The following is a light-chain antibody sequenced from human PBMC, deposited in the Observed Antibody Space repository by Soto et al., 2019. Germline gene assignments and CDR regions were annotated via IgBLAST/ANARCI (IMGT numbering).Light chain of an antibody. CDR3: QQYNNYSPLT. Sequence: DIQMTQSPSTLSAYVGDRVTITCRASQSISNWLAWYQQKPGKAPKLLIQKASSLESGVPSRFSGSGSGTEFTLTISSLQPDDFATYYCQQYNNYSPLTFGGGTKVEIK. CDR1: QSISNW. J-gene: IGKJ4*01. CDR2: KAS. V-gene: IGKV1-5*03.